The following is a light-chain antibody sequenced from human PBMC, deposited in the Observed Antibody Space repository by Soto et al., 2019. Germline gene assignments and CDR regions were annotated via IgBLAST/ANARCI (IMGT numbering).Light chain of an antibody. J-gene: IGLJ2*01. CDR1: SSDVGGYNY. CDR2: EVS. CDR3: SSYTTSSTVL. Sequence: QSVLTQPASVSGSPGQSITISCTGTSSDVGGYNYVSWYQQYPGKAPKLVIYEVSHRPLGVTNRFSGSKSGNTASLTVSGLQAEDEADYYCSSYTTSSTVLFGGGTKLTVL. V-gene: IGLV2-14*01.